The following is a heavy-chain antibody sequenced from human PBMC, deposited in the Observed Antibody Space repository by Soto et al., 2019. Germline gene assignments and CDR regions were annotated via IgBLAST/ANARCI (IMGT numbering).Heavy chain of an antibody. CDR3: ARPKKPFGQYYFDY. Sequence: ETLSLTCAVYGGSFSGYYWSWIRQPPGKGLEWIGEINHSGSTNYNPSLKSRVTISVDTSKNQFSLKLSSVTAVDTAVYYCARPKKPFGQYYFDYWGQGTLVTVS. D-gene: IGHD3-10*01. J-gene: IGHJ4*02. CDR2: INHSGST. V-gene: IGHV4-34*01. CDR1: GGSFSGYY.